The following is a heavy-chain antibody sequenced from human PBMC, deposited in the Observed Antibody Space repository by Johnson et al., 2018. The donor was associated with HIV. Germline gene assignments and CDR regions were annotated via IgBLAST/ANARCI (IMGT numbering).Heavy chain of an antibody. J-gene: IGHJ3*01. CDR1: GFTFSSYV. CDR3: ARERGGSSGWSDALDV. D-gene: IGHD6-19*01. CDR2: IRYDGSTK. V-gene: IGHV3-30*02. Sequence: LVESGGGVVQPGGSLRLSCAASGFTFSSYVMHWVRQAPGKGLEWVAFIRYDGSTKHYADSVKGRCTIARDNSKNSLILQMNSLRAEDTAVYYCARERGGSSGWSDALDVWGQGTMVTVSS.